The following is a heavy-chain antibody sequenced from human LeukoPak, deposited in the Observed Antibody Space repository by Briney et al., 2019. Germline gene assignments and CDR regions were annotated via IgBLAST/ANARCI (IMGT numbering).Heavy chain of an antibody. V-gene: IGHV3-48*03. CDR2: ISNSGNTI. CDR3: ARDRDTSGWFS. CDR1: GFTFSSYA. D-gene: IGHD6-19*01. Sequence: GGSLRLSCVASGFTFSSYAMNWVRQAPGKGLEWVSYISNSGNTIYYADSVKGRFTISRDNAKNSLYLQMNSLRAEDTAVYYCARDRDTSGWFSWGQGTLVTVSS. J-gene: IGHJ5*02.